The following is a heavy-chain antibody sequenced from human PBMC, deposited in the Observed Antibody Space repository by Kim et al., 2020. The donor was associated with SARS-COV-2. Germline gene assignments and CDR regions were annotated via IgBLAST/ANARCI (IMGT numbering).Heavy chain of an antibody. D-gene: IGHD6-13*01. CDR1: GFTFSSYA. CDR2: ISGSGGST. V-gene: IGHV3-23*01. Sequence: GGSLRLSCAASGFTFSSYAMSWVRQAPGKGLEWVSAISGSGGSTYYADSVKGRFTISRDNSKNTLYLQMNSLRAEDTAVYYCAKLAAAGTGYPSYYYYGMDVWGQGTTVTVSS. CDR3: AKLAAAGTGYPSYYYYGMDV. J-gene: IGHJ6*02.